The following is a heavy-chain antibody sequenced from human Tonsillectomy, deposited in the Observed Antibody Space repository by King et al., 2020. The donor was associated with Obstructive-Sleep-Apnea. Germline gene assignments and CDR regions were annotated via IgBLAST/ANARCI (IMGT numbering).Heavy chain of an antibody. V-gene: IGHV3-30*04. CDR3: ARDPTSYYSSYYFDY. CDR2: ISYDGRNK. Sequence: VQLVESGGGVVQPGRSLRLSCAASGFTFSTYAMHWVRQAPGKGLEWVAVISYDGRNKYYADSVRGRFTISRDDSNSTLSLQMNSLRAEDTAVCYCARDPTSYYSSYYFDYWGQGTLVTVSS. CDR1: GFTFSTYA. D-gene: IGHD3-9*01. J-gene: IGHJ4*02.